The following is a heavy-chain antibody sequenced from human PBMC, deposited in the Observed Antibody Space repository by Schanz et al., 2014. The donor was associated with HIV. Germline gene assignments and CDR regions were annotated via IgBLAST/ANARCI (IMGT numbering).Heavy chain of an antibody. V-gene: IGHV3-30*18. D-gene: IGHD3-22*01. CDR2: ISYDGRNK. J-gene: IGHJ6*02. Sequence: ESGGGVVQPGRSLRLSCAGSGFSFDTFGIHWVRQAPGKGLEWLAVISYDGRNKKFANSVKGRFTISRDNSKNTLYLQMKSLRPEDTAVYYCAKDRNHYDSRYRGKGNYYYYYGMDVWGQGTTVTVSS. CDR3: AKDRNHYDSRYRGKGNYYYYYGMDV. CDR1: GFSFDTFG.